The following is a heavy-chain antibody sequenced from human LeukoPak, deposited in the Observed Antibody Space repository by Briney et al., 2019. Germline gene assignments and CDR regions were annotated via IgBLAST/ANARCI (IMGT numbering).Heavy chain of an antibody. CDR2: IYHSGST. CDR3: ARSVGIQLGLRPFDN. J-gene: IGHJ4*02. V-gene: IGHV4-4*02. Sequence: PSETLSLTCAVSGASISSNNWWSWVRQPPRKGLEWIGEIYHSGSTNYNPSLKSRVTMSVDKSKNQFSLKLSSVTAADTAVYYCARSVGIQLGLRPFDNWGQGTLVTVSS. CDR1: GASISSNNW. D-gene: IGHD5-18*01.